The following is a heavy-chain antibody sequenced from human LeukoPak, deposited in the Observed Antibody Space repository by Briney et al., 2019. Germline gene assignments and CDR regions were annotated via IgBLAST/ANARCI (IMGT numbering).Heavy chain of an antibody. J-gene: IGHJ4*02. V-gene: IGHV3-7*01. CDR2: IKQDGTEK. D-gene: IGHD3-10*01. CDR3: AKVAKYYYGSETYYFFEQ. Sequence: GESLRLSCAASGFTFTTYWMSWVRQAPGKGLEWVANIKQDGTEKYYVDSVKGRFTISRDNARNSLELQMNSLRVEDTAVYYCAKVAKYYYGSETYYFFEQRGQGTLVTGSS. CDR1: GFTFTTYW.